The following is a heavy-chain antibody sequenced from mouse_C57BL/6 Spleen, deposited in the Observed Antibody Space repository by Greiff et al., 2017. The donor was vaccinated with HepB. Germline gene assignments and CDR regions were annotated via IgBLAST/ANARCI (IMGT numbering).Heavy chain of an antibody. V-gene: IGHV14-1*01. Sequence: VQLQQSGAELVRPGASVKLSCTASGFNIKDYYMHWVKQRPEQGLEWIGRIDPEDGDTEYAPKFQGKATMTADTSSNTAYLQLSSLTSEDTAVYYCTFCGSSYDFDVWGTGTTVTVSA. J-gene: IGHJ1*03. CDR2: IDPEDGDT. CDR3: TFCGSSYDFDV. CDR1: GFNIKDYY. D-gene: IGHD1-1*01.